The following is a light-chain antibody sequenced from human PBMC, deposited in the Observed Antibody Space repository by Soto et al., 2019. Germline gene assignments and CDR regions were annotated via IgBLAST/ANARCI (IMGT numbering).Light chain of an antibody. J-gene: IGLJ1*01. V-gene: IGLV2-14*01. CDR1: TNDVGGYNY. CDR3: SSYTSGSTLPWV. CDR2: EVS. Sequence: QSVLTQPASVSGSPGQSITISCTGTTNDVGGYNYVSWYQQHPGKAPKLLIFEVSSRPSGVSNRFSGSKSGNTASLTISALQAEDEAVYYCSSYTSGSTLPWVFGTGTKVTVL.